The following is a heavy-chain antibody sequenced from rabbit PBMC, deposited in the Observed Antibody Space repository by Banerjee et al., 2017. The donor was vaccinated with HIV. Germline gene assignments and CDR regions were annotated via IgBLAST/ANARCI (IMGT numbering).Heavy chain of an antibody. V-gene: IGHV1S17*01. D-gene: IGHD4-1*01. CDR3: ARGWGSGFDL. CDR2: ISSGGSA. Sequence: QEQLEESGGGLVQPGGSLTLSCKASGFSLSSYNMGWVRQAPGKGLEWIGFISSGGSAYYASWVNGRFTISRTSTTVDLQMNSLTAADTATYFCARGWGSGFDLWGPGTLVTVS. CDR1: GFSLSSYN. J-gene: IGHJ4*01.